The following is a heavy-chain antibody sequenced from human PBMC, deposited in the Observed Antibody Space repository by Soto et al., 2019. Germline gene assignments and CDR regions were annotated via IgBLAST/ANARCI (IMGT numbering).Heavy chain of an antibody. CDR3: ARDSQLGY. CDR2: INPLNGNT. J-gene: IGHJ4*02. Sequence: QPQLVQSGPEVKKSGASVKVSCKASGYTFINYGVSWVRQAPGQGLEWMGWINPLNGNTNYTQKFQGRITMTTDTSTNTVYMEVRSLRSDDTAVFYCARDSQLGYWGQGTLVSVSS. V-gene: IGHV1-18*01. CDR1: GYTFINYG. D-gene: IGHD2-15*01.